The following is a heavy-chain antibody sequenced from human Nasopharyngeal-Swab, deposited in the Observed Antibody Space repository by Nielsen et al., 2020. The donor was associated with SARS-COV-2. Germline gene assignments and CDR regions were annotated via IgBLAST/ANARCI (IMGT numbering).Heavy chain of an antibody. D-gene: IGHD1-1*01. CDR3: VRELDYFDS. CDR2: ISGGGDTI. Sequence: GGSLRLSCAASGFTFSFYEMNRVRQAPGKGLEWVAFISGGGDTIFYADSVKGRFTISRDDAKNSLYLQLNTLRVEDTAVYYCVRELDYFDSWGQGTLVTVSS. V-gene: IGHV3-48*03. J-gene: IGHJ4*02. CDR1: GFTFSFYE.